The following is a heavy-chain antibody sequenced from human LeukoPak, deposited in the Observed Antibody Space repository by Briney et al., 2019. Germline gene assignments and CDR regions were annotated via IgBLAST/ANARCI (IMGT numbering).Heavy chain of an antibody. V-gene: IGHV4-30-2*01. CDR2: IYHSGST. D-gene: IGHD1-26*01. CDR3: ARTLVGATGVYFDY. Sequence: SQTLSLTCAVSGGSTSSGGYSWSWIRQPPGKGLEWIGYIYHSGSTYYNPSLKSRVTISVDRSKNQFSLKLSSVTAADTAVYYCARTLVGATGVYFDYWGQGTLVTVSS. CDR1: GGSTSSGGYS. J-gene: IGHJ4*02.